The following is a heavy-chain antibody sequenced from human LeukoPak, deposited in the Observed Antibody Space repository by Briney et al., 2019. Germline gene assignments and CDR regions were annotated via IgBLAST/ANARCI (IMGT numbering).Heavy chain of an antibody. J-gene: IGHJ4*02. CDR1: GGSISTDY. CDR3: ASESDRDYFDY. D-gene: IGHD3-22*01. CDR2: IYSSGST. Sequence: SETLSLTCTVSGGSISTDYWSWIRQPPGKGLELIAYIYSSGSTNYNPSLKGRVTIAVDTSKNHFSLNLSSVTAAETAVYYCASESDRDYFDYWGQGTLVTVSS. V-gene: IGHV4-59*01.